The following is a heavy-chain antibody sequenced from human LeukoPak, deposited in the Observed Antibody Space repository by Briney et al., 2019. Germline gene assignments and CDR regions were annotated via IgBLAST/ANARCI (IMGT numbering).Heavy chain of an antibody. D-gene: IGHD3-10*01. J-gene: IGHJ4*02. V-gene: IGHV3-48*03. Sequence: PGGSLRLSCAASRFTFSSYEMNWVRQAPGKGPEWVSYISSSGSTIYYADSVKGRFTISRDNAKNSLYLQMNSLRAEDTAVYYCARDLYGSGSYYTPYFDYWGQGTLVTVSS. CDR2: ISSSGSTI. CDR3: ARDLYGSGSYYTPYFDY. CDR1: RFTFSSYE.